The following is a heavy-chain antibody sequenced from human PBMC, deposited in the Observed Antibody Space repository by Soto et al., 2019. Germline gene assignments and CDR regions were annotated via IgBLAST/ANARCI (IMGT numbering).Heavy chain of an antibody. D-gene: IGHD2-8*01. J-gene: IGHJ5*02. CDR1: GGSISGYY. Sequence: PAETLSLTCTVSGGSISGYYWSWIRQPPGKGLEWIGNIYYSGSTYYNPSLKSRVTISVDRSKNQFSLKLSSVTAADTAVYYCARWWMYAPRSDPWGQGTLVTVSS. CDR2: IYYSGST. CDR3: ARWWMYAPRSDP. V-gene: IGHV4-59*12.